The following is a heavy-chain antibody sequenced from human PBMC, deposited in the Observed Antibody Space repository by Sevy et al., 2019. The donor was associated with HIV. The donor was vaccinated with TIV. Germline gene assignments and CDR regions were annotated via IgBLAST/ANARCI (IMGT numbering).Heavy chain of an antibody. CDR1: GFTFDDYG. J-gene: IGHJ6*02. CDR2: INWNGGST. CDR3: ARDDRGIKNSYFDWLSTQPLVAGMDV. V-gene: IGHV3-20*04. Sequence: GGSLRLSCAASGFTFDDYGMSWVRQAPGKGLEWVSGINWNGGSTGYADSVKGRFTISRDNAKNSLYLQMNSLRAEDTALYYCARDDRGIKNSYFDWLSTQPLVAGMDVWGQGTTVTVSS. D-gene: IGHD3-9*01.